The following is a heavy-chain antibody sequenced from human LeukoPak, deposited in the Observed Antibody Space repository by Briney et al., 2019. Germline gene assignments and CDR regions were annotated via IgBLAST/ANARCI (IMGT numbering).Heavy chain of an antibody. D-gene: IGHD3-10*01. Sequence: SETLSLTCTVSGYSISSGYYWGWIRQPPGKGLEWIGEINHSGSTNYNPSLKSRVTMSVDTSKNQFSLKLSSVTAADTAVYYCARRTYYYASGGYSPPRYWGQGTLVTVSS. J-gene: IGHJ4*02. CDR2: INHSGST. V-gene: IGHV4-38-2*02. CDR3: ARRTYYYASGGYSPPRY. CDR1: GYSISSGYY.